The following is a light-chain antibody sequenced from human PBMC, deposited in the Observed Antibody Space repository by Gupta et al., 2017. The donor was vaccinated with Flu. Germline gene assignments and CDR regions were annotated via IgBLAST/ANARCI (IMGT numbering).Light chain of an antibody. Sequence: GTVTLTCGLSSGSVSTSYYPSWYQQTPCQAPRILIYSTNTRSAGVPDRFSGSILGNKAALTITGAQADDESYYYCMLYMGSGVAFGGGTKLTVL. CDR3: MLYMGSGVA. CDR2: STN. V-gene: IGLV8-61*01. J-gene: IGLJ2*01. CDR1: SGSVSTSYY.